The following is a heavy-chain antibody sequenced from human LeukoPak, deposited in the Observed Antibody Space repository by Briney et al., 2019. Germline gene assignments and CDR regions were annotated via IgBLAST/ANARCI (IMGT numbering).Heavy chain of an antibody. CDR2: LDDSGST. J-gene: IGHJ4*02. CDR3: ARGYNYMVY. V-gene: IGHV4-59*01. D-gene: IGHD5-12*01. Sequence: SETLSLTCTGSGGSISGYYWTWIRQPPGKGLEWIGYLDDSGSTNYNSSLKSRVTISVDTSKNQFSLKLSSVTAADTAVYYCARGYNYMVYWGQGTLVTVSS. CDR1: GGSISGYY.